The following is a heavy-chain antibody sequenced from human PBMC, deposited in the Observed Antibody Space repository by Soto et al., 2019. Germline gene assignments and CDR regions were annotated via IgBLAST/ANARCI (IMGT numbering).Heavy chain of an antibody. Sequence: TGGSLRLSCAASGFTFSSYSMDWVRQAPGKGLEWVSSISSGSYIDYADSVKGRFTISRDNAKNSLSLQMNSLRAEDTAVYYCVKSGYSYGYSDYWGQGTLVTVSS. CDR1: GFTFSSYS. D-gene: IGHD5-18*01. J-gene: IGHJ4*02. CDR2: ISSGSYI. V-gene: IGHV3-21*01. CDR3: VKSGYSYGYSDY.